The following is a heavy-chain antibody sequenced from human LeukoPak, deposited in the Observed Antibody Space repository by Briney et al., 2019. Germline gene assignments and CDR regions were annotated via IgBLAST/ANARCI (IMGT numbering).Heavy chain of an antibody. D-gene: IGHD3-22*01. Sequence: GGSLRLSCAVYGFTFSGYEMHWVRQAPGKGLEWVSFISSASSTIYYADSVKGRFTISRDNAKNSLYLQMYSLTAEDTAVYYCARGLYDYLDYWGQGTLVTVSS. CDR1: GFTFSGYE. CDR3: ARGLYDYLDY. CDR2: ISSASSTI. V-gene: IGHV3-48*03. J-gene: IGHJ4*02.